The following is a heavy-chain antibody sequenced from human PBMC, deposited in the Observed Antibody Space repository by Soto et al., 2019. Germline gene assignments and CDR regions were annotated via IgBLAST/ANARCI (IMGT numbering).Heavy chain of an antibody. CDR2: ISYDGSNN. Sequence: QPVGSLRLSCAASGFTFSSYGMYWVRQAPGKGLEWVAAISYDGSNNYHADSVKGRFTISRDNSKNTLYLQLNSLRTEDTAVYYCAKDIVKYTYGACDYWGQGVLVTVSS. D-gene: IGHD5-18*01. CDR1: GFTFSSYG. J-gene: IGHJ4*02. V-gene: IGHV3-30*18. CDR3: AKDIVKYTYGACDY.